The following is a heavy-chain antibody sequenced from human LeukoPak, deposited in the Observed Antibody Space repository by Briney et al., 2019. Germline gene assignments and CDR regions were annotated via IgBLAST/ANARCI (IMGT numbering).Heavy chain of an antibody. CDR3: ARPERGTFDY. D-gene: IGHD1-1*01. CDR1: DGSISGHY. V-gene: IGHV4-39*01. Sequence: TASETLSLTCTVSDGSISGHYWGWIRQPPGKGLEWIGTIFYNGNTHYNPSLKGRVTISTDTSKNQFSLKVTSVTAADTAVYYCARPERGTFDYWGQGTLVAVSS. J-gene: IGHJ4*02. CDR2: IFYNGNT.